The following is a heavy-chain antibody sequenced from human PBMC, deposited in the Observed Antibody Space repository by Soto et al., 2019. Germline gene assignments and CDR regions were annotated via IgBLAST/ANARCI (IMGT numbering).Heavy chain of an antibody. J-gene: IGHJ6*02. CDR3: ATLPPVLRFLEWLYRTYGMDV. V-gene: IGHV3-23*01. Sequence: SRGSLLISCASSVFTFSIYAMSWVGQAPGKGLDLVSAISGSGGSTYYADSVKGRFTISRDNSKNTLYLQMNSLRAEDTAVYYCATLPPVLRFLEWLYRTYGMDVWGQGTTVTVSS. CDR2: ISGSGGST. D-gene: IGHD3-3*01. CDR1: VFTFSIYA.